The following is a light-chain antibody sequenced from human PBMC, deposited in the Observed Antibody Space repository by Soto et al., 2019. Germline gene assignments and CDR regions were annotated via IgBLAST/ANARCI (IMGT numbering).Light chain of an antibody. CDR2: DVN. CDR3: CSYTSCNTLVYV. V-gene: IGLV2-14*03. J-gene: IGLJ1*01. Sequence: QSVLTQPASVSGSPGQSITISCTGSSSDVGSYNYVSWYQHHPGEAPKLIIYDVNNRPSGVSNRFSGSKSGNTASLTISGLQAEDEADYYCCSYTSCNTLVYVFGTGTKVTVL. CDR1: SSDVGSYNY.